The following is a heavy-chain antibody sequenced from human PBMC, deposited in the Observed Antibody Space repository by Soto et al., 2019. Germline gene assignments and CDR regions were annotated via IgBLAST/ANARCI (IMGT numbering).Heavy chain of an antibody. D-gene: IGHD6-6*01. J-gene: IGHJ4*02. Sequence: GGSLRLSCPASGFTFSSYAMHWVRQAPGKGLEWVAEIWYDGSNEYYGDSVKGRFTISRDNSKNTLYLQLNSLRAEDTAVYYCARVPEAGRPLFDYWGQGALVTVSS. V-gene: IGHV3-33*08. CDR1: GFTFSSYA. CDR3: ARVPEAGRPLFDY. CDR2: IWYDGSNE.